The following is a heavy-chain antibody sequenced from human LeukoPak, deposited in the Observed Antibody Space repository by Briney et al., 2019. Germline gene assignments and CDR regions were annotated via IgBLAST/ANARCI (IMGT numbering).Heavy chain of an antibody. Sequence: SETLSLTCTVSGGSISSYYWSWIRQPPGKGLEWIGYIYYSGSTNYNPSLKSRVTISVDTSKNQCSLKLSSVTAADTAVYYCARGYCSGGSCYSYYYNYMDVWGKGTTVTVSS. J-gene: IGHJ6*03. CDR2: IYYSGST. CDR3: ARGYCSGGSCYSYYYNYMDV. V-gene: IGHV4-59*12. D-gene: IGHD2-15*01. CDR1: GGSISSYY.